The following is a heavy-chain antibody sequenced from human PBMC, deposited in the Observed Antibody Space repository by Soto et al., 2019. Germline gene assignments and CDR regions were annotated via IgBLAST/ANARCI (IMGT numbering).Heavy chain of an antibody. J-gene: IGHJ5*02. CDR2: ISAYNGNT. CDR1: GYTFTSYG. CDR3: ARQAYDFWSGYYVEGGGGPWFDP. V-gene: IGHV1-18*01. D-gene: IGHD3-3*01. Sequence: QVQLVQSGAEVKKPGASVKVSCKASGYTFTSYGISWVRQAPGQGLEWMGWISAYNGNTNYAQKLEGRVTMTTDTSTSTAYMELRGLGSDDTAVYYCARQAYDFWSGYYVEGGGGPWFDPWGQGTLVTVSS.